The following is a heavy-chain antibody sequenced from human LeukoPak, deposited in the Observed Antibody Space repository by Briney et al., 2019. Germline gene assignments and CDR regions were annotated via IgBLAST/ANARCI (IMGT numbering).Heavy chain of an antibody. J-gene: IGHJ4*02. Sequence: PGGSLRLSCAASGFTFSSYWMHWVRQAPGKGLVWVSRINSDGSSTSYADSVKGRFTISRDNAKNTLYLQMNSLRAEDTAVYYCAKGGVMTFGGADVDYWGQGTLVTVSS. CDR1: GFTFSSYW. CDR3: AKGGVMTFGGADVDY. V-gene: IGHV3-74*01. CDR2: INSDGSST. D-gene: IGHD3-16*01.